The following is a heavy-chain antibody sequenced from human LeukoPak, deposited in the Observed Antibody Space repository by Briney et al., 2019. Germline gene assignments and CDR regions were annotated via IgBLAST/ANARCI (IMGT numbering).Heavy chain of an antibody. Sequence: PSQTLSLTCTVSGGSISSGSYYWGWIRQPPGKGLEWIGSIYYSGSTYYNPFLKSRVTISVDTSKNQFSLKLSSVTAADTAVYYCARLTIRWAYWGQGTLVTVSS. CDR3: ARLTIRWAY. J-gene: IGHJ4*02. CDR2: IYYSGST. CDR1: GGSISSGSYY. V-gene: IGHV4-39*01. D-gene: IGHD1-26*01.